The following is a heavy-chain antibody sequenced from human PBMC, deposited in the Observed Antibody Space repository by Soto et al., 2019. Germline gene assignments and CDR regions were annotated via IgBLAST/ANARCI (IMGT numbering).Heavy chain of an antibody. D-gene: IGHD6-19*01. J-gene: IGHJ3*02. CDR1: SFTCSYYA. CDR2: ILSDGSKQ. Sequence: QVQLVEYGGGVVQPGRSLRLSCAAASFTCSYYAMHWIRQAPRKGPEWMEVILSDGSKQYYAEYVKGRFTISRDNSKSTLYLLMNSLRVEDMAVYYCVRTIAVAGADAFDMWGQGTMVSVSS. V-gene: IGHV3-30-3*01. CDR3: VRTIAVAGADAFDM.